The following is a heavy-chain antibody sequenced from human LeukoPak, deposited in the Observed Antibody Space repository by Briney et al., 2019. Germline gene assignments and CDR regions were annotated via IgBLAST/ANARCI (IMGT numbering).Heavy chain of an antibody. Sequence: GGSLRPSCAGSGFTFSSYWMHWVRQAPGKGLVWVSRIHGDGTNTKYANSVKGRFTISRDNAKNTLYLQMNSLRAEDTAVYYCARGYGDYVAYFDYWGQGTLVTVSS. CDR1: GFTFSSYW. J-gene: IGHJ4*02. CDR3: ARGYGDYVAYFDY. D-gene: IGHD4-17*01. CDR2: IHGDGTNT. V-gene: IGHV3-74*03.